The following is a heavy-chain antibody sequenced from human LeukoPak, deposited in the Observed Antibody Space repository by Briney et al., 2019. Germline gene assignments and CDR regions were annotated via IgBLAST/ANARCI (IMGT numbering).Heavy chain of an antibody. CDR2: ISGSGGST. J-gene: IGHJ4*02. Sequence: GGSLRLSCAASGFTFSSYGMSWVRQAPGKGLEWVSVISGSGGSTYHADSVKGRFTISRDNSENTLYLQINSLRAEDTAVYYCARTSHCDYWGQGTQVTVSS. V-gene: IGHV3-23*01. D-gene: IGHD1-7*01. CDR1: GFTFSSYG. CDR3: ARTSHCDY.